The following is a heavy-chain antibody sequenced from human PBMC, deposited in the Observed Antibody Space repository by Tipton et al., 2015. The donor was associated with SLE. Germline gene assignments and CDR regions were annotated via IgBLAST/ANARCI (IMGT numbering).Heavy chain of an antibody. J-gene: IGHJ6*03. V-gene: IGHV4-38-2*02. Sequence: TLSLTCTVSGFSISSGYYWGWIRQPPGKGLEWIGSIYHSGNTYYNPSLKSRVNMSIDTSRNEVFLRLSSVTAADTAVYYCARAPHLTGSYYYYYMDVWGKGTTVTISS. D-gene: IGHD7-27*01. CDR3: ARAPHLTGSYYYYYMDV. CDR1: GFSISSGYY. CDR2: IYHSGNT.